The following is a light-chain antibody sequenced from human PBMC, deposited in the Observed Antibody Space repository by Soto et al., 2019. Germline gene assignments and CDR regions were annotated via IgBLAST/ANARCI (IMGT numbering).Light chain of an antibody. CDR3: QQYYSYPWT. CDR2: AAS. J-gene: IGKJ1*01. Sequence: AIRMTQSPSSFSASTGDRVTITCRASQGISSYLAWYQQKPGKAPKLLIYAASTLQSGVPSRFSGSGSGTDSTLTISSLQSEAFATYYCQQYYSYPWTFGQGTKVEIK. V-gene: IGKV1-8*01. CDR1: QGISSY.